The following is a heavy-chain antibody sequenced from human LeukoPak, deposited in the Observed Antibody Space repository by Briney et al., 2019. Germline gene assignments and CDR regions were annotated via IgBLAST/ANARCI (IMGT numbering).Heavy chain of an antibody. CDR2: MNPNSGNT. CDR3: ARVEYYFDSSGYYHYYYGMDV. V-gene: IGHV1-8*01. D-gene: IGHD3-22*01. Sequence: ASVKVSCKASGYTFTSYDINWVRQATGQGLEWMGWMNPNSGNTGYAQKFQGRVTMTRNTSISTAYMELSSLRSEDTAVYYCARVEYYFDSSGYYHYYYGMDVWGQGTTVTVSS. J-gene: IGHJ6*02. CDR1: GYTFTSYD.